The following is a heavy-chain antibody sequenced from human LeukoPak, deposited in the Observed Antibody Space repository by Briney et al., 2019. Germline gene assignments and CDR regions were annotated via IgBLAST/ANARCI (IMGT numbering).Heavy chain of an antibody. D-gene: IGHD1-7*01. CDR1: GYRFTSYW. J-gene: IGHJ6*03. CDR3: ARRREALHNWNSPLLGYYYYMDV. CDR2: IYPGDSDT. V-gene: IGHV5-51*01. Sequence: GESLKISCKGSGYRFTSYWIGWVRPMPGKGLEWMGIIYPGDSDTRYSPSFQGQVTISADKSISTAYLQWSSLKASDTAMYYCARRREALHNWNSPLLGYYYYMDVWGKGTTVTVSS.